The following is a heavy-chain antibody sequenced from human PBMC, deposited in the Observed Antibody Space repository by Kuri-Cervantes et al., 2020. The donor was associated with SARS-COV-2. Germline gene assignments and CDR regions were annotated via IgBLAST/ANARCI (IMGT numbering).Heavy chain of an antibody. CDR1: GFIFSSYS. CDR3: ASWRNFDYGDYANYYYYGMDV. J-gene: IGHJ6*02. V-gene: IGHV3-48*02. Sequence: LSLTCAASGFIFSSYSMNWVRQAPGKGLEWVSYISSSSSTIYYADSVKGRFTISRDNAKNSLYLQMNSLRDEDTAVYYCASWRNFDYGDYANYYYYGMDVWGQGTTVTVSS. D-gene: IGHD4-17*01. CDR2: ISSSSSTI.